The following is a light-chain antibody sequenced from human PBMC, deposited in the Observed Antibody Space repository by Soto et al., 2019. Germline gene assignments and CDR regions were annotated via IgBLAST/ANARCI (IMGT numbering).Light chain of an antibody. V-gene: IGKV2-24*01. CDR1: QSLVNSDGNTY. J-gene: IGKJ3*01. CDR3: MQVTPFPHT. Sequence: EIVLTQTPLSSPVTLGQPASISCRSSQSLVNSDGNTYLSWLHQRPGQPPRLLIYKMSNRFSGVPDRFSGSGAGTDFTLKINRVEAEDVGIYYCMQVTPFPHTFGPGTKVDIK. CDR2: KMS.